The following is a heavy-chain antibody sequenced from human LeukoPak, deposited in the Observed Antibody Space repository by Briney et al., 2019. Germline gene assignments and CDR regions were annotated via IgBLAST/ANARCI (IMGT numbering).Heavy chain of an antibody. Sequence: GGSLRLFCAASGFTFSSYAMSWVRQAPGKGLEWVSGISGSGGSTYNADSVKGRFTISRDNSKNTLYLQMNSLRAEDTAVYYCAKCEAYYYYSSGYYEGYFDLWGRGTLVTVSS. CDR1: GFTFSSYA. D-gene: IGHD3-22*01. CDR3: AKCEAYYYYSSGYYEGYFDL. V-gene: IGHV3-23*01. J-gene: IGHJ2*01. CDR2: ISGSGGST.